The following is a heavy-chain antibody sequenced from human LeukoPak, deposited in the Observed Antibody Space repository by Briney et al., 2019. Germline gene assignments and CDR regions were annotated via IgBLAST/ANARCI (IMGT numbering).Heavy chain of an antibody. Sequence: SETLSLTCTVSGVSISSGGYYWSWIRQHPGKGLEWIGYIYYSGSTYYNPSLKSRVTISVDTSKNQFSLKLSSVTAADTAVYYCAREESVGYVRWFDPWGQGTLVTVSS. CDR1: GVSISSGGYY. CDR3: AREESVGYVRWFDP. D-gene: IGHD3-10*02. J-gene: IGHJ5*02. V-gene: IGHV4-31*03. CDR2: IYYSGST.